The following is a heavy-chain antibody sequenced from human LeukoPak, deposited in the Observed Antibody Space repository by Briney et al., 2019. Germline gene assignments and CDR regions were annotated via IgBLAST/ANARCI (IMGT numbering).Heavy chain of an antibody. Sequence: PSETLSLTCAVSGGFISSYYWSWIRLPPGKGLEWIGYIYYSGSTNYNPSLKSRVTISVDTSKNQFSLKLSSVTAADTAVYYCARDGGSYYFDYWGQGTLVTVSS. J-gene: IGHJ4*02. V-gene: IGHV4-59*01. D-gene: IGHD1-26*01. CDR1: GGFISSYY. CDR3: ARDGGSYYFDY. CDR2: IYYSGST.